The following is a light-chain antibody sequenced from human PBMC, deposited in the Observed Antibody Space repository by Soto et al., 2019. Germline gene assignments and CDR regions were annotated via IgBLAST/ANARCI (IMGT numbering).Light chain of an antibody. Sequence: EIVLTQSPATLSLSAGERATLSCRASRSVTQYLAWYQQKPGQAPRLLIYDTSNRATGVPARFSGSGSGTDFTLTITSLEAEDSGFYYCQQRYNWLTFGGGTKVGI. CDR3: QQRYNWLT. J-gene: IGKJ4*01. V-gene: IGKV3-11*01. CDR1: RSVTQY. CDR2: DTS.